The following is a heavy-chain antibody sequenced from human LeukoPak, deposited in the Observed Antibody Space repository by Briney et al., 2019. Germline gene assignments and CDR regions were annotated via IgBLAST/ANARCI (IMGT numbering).Heavy chain of an antibody. J-gene: IGHJ5*02. V-gene: IGHV3-23*01. CDR2: ISGSGDST. CDR3: AKDISTSS. CDR1: GFTFSTSA. D-gene: IGHD2/OR15-2a*01. Sequence: GGSLRLSCVASGFTFSTSAMTWVRLGPGKGLEWVSAISGSGDSTYYTDSVKGRFTTSRDNSKNTLYLHMTSLGAEDTAIYYCAKDISTSSWGQGTLVTVSS.